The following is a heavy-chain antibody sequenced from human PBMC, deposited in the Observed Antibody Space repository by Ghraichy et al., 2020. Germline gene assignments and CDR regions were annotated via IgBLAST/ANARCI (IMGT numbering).Heavy chain of an antibody. CDR1: GGSFSGYY. CDR2: INHSGST. CDR3: ARGPYSWELLGVFQH. J-gene: IGHJ1*01. V-gene: IGHV4-34*01. Sequence: LSLTCAVYGGSFSGYYWSWIRQPPGKGLEWIGEINHSGSTNYNPSLKSRVTISGDTSKNQFSLKLSSVTAADTAVYYCARGPYSWELLGVFQHWGQGTLVTVSS. D-gene: IGHD1-26*01.